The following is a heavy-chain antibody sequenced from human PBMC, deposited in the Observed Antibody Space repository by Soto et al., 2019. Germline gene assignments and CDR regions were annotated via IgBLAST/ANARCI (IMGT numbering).Heavy chain of an antibody. CDR3: ARGRSGYDFWSGYHGA. D-gene: IGHD3-3*01. CDR1: GGSFSGYY. Sequence: SETLSLTCAVYGGSFSGYYWSWIRQPPGKGLEWIGEINHSGSTNYNPSLKSRVTLSVDTSKNQFSLELSSVTAADTAVYYCARGRSGYDFWSGYHGAWGQGTLVTVSS. CDR2: INHSGST. J-gene: IGHJ5*02. V-gene: IGHV4-34*01.